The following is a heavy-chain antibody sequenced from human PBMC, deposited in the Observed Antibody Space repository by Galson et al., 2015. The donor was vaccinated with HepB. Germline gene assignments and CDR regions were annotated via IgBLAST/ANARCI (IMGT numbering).Heavy chain of an antibody. J-gene: IGHJ4*02. D-gene: IGHD3-9*01. V-gene: IGHV5-51*01. CDR2: IYPGDSDT. CDR1: GFRLTGYW. Sequence: QSGAEVKKPGESLKISCKGSGFRLTGYWIGWVRQMPGKGLEWMGIIYPGDSDTRYSPSFQGQVTISVDKSISTAYLQWSSLKASDTAMYYCAVTEYYDILSGYPYGGQGALVTVSS. CDR3: AVTEYYDILSGYPY.